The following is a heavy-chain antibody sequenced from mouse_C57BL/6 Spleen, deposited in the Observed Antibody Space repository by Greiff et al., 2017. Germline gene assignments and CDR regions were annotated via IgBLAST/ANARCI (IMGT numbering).Heavy chain of an antibody. V-gene: IGHV7-3*01. CDR3: ARYYYGSSGAWFAY. CDR1: GFTFTDYY. CDR2: IRNKANGYTT. J-gene: IGHJ3*01. D-gene: IGHD1-1*01. Sequence: EVKLMESGGGLVQPGGSLSLSCAASGFTFTDYYLSWVRQPPGKALEWLGFIRNKANGYTTEYSASVKGRFTISRDNSQSILYLQMNALRAEDSATYYCARYYYGSSGAWFAYWGQGTLVTVSA.